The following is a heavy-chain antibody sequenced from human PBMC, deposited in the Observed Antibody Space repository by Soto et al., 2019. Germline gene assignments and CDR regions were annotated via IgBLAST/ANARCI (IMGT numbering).Heavy chain of an antibody. V-gene: IGHV1-18*01. Sequence: QVQLVQSGAEVKKPGASVKVSCKASGYTFASYAISWMRQAPGQGLEWMGWISAYNGNTNYAQKLQGRVTMTTDTXTSTXYMEXXXXRSDDTAVYYCARDPPPPDYWGQGTLVTVSS. CDR3: ARDPPPPDY. CDR1: GYTFASYA. J-gene: IGHJ4*02. CDR2: ISAYNGNT.